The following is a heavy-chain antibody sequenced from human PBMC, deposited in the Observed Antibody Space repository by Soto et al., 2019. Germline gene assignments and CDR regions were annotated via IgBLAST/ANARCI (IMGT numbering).Heavy chain of an antibody. CDR2: IYYSGST. J-gene: IGHJ4*02. V-gene: IGHV4-59*01. CDR1: GGSISSYY. D-gene: IGHD7-27*01. CDR3: ARDPTTGDRWNYFDY. Sequence: SETLSLTCTVSGGSISSYYWSWIRQPPGKGLEWIGYIYYSGSTNYNPSLKSRVTISVDTSKNQFSLKLSSVTAADTAVYYCARDPTTGDRWNYFDYWGQGTLVTVSS.